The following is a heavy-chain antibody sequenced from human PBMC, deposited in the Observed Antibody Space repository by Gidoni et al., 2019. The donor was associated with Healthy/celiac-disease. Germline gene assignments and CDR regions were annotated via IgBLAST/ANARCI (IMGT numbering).Heavy chain of an antibody. Sequence: QVQLVESGGGLVKPGGSLRLSCAASGFTFSDYYMSWIRQAPGKGLEWVSYISSCGSTIYYADSVKGRFTISRDNDKNSLYLQMNSLRAEDTAVYYCARDRSMGYYDSSGYYYFDYWGQGTLVTVSS. CDR3: ARDRSMGYYDSSGYYYFDY. V-gene: IGHV3-11*01. D-gene: IGHD3-22*01. J-gene: IGHJ4*02. CDR1: GFTFSDYY. CDR2: ISSCGSTI.